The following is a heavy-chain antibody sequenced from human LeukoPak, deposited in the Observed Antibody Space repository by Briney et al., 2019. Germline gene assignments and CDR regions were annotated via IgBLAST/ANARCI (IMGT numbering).Heavy chain of an antibody. V-gene: IGHV3-23*01. D-gene: IGHD3-3*01. CDR1: GFTFSSYA. CDR3: AKAGVDFFVHYYFDY. CDR2: ISGSGGST. J-gene: IGHJ4*02. Sequence: GGSLRLSCAASGFTFSSYAMSWVRQAPGKGLEWVSAISGSGGSTYYADSVKGRFTISRDNSKNTLYLQMNSLRAEDTAVYYCAKAGVDFFVHYYFDYWGQGTLVTVSS.